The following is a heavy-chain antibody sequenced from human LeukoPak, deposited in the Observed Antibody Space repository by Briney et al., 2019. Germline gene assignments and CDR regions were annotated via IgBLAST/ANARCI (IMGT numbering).Heavy chain of an antibody. D-gene: IGHD3-10*01. V-gene: IGHV1-46*01. Sequence: GASVKVSCKASGYTFTSYYMHWVRQAPGQGPEWMGIIAPSGGSTTYAQKFQDRVTMTRDTSTSTAYMEVSSLRSEDTAVYYCARVGSGSSFDYWGQGTLVTVSS. CDR2: IAPSGGST. CDR1: GYTFTSYY. CDR3: ARVGSGSSFDY. J-gene: IGHJ4*02.